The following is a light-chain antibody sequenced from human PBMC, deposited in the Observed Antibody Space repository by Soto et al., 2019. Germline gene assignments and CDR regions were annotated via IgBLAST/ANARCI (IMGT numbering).Light chain of an antibody. CDR2: DVR. CDR3: ASKTTSSTVL. V-gene: IGLV2-14*03. Sequence: HSALTQPSSMSGSPGQSITISCTGTSSDIGAYEHVSWYQQRPGRAPKVLIYDVRIRPSEVSNRFSGSKSGDTASLTISGLQAEDEAVYYCASKTTSSTVLFGGGTKLTVL. CDR1: SSDIGAYEH. J-gene: IGLJ2*01.